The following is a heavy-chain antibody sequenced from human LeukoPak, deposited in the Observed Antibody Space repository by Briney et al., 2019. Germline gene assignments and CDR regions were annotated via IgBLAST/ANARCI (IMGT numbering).Heavy chain of an antibody. CDR3: ARNTTEVVTAKWFDP. CDR1: GYSIRIGDY. D-gene: IGHD2-21*02. J-gene: IGHJ5*02. Sequence: PSETLSLTCAVSGYSIRIGDYWGWIRQPPGKGLEWIGSIYHSGSTHYNPSLKSRVTISVDTSKNRFSLKLSSVTAADTAVYYCARNTTEVVTAKWFDPWGQGTLVTVSS. V-gene: IGHV4-38-2*01. CDR2: IYHSGST.